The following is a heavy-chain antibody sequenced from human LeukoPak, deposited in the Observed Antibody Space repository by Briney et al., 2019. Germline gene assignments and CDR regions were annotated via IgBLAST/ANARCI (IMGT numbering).Heavy chain of an antibody. V-gene: IGHV3-53*01. CDR3: ATGGRSGMAFDF. CDR1: GLIASSNY. D-gene: IGHD5-24*01. J-gene: IGHJ4*02. CDR2: NYGGGNT. Sequence: GRSLRLSCSFSGLIASSNYMAWVRQAPGKGLQWISFNYGGGNTLYADSVMGRFSISRDNSKTTLYLQMNSLRAEDTAVYYCATGGRSGMAFDFWGQGTLVTVSS.